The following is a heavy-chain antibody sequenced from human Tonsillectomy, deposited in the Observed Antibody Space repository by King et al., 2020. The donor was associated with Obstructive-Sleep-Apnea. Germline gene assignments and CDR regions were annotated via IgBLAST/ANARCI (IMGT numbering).Heavy chain of an antibody. J-gene: IGHJ4*02. CDR3: ARAGVMNPFDY. CDR2: IYHSGST. V-gene: IGHV4-30-2*01. CDR1: GGSISSGGYS. Sequence: LQLQESGSGLVKPSQTLSLTCAVSGGSISSGGYSWSWIRQPPGKGLEWIGYIYHSGSTYYNPSLKSRVTISVDRSKNQFSLKLSSVTAADTAVYYCARAGVMNPFDYWGQGTLVTVSS. D-gene: IGHD3-16*01.